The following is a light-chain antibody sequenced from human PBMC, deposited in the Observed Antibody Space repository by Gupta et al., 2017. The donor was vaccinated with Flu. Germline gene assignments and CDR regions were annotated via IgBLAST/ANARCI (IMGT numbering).Light chain of an antibody. Sequence: DIHVTQSPSSLSASVGDRVTITCRASQGISSWLAWYQQKPGKAPKLLIYKASSLESGVPSRFSGSGSGTEFTLTISSLQPDDFATYYCQQYKSYPWTFGQGTKVEIK. J-gene: IGKJ1*01. CDR2: KAS. CDR3: QQYKSYPWT. CDR1: QGISSW. V-gene: IGKV1-5*03.